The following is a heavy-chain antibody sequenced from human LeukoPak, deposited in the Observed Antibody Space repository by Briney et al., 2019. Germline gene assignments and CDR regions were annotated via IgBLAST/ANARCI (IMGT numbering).Heavy chain of an antibody. J-gene: IGHJ4*02. CDR1: GFTFSSYS. D-gene: IGHD6-19*01. Sequence: GGSLRLSCAASGFTFSSYSMNWVRQAPGKGLEWISYISSGSSTIYYADSVKGRLTISRDNAKNSLYLQMNSLRTEDTALYYCAKDDRAVAGTGYFDYWGQGTLVTVSS. CDR3: AKDDRAVAGTGYFDY. V-gene: IGHV3-48*01. CDR2: ISSGSSTI.